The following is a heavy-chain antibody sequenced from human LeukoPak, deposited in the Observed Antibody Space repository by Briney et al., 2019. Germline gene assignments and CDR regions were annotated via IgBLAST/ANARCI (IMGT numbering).Heavy chain of an antibody. J-gene: IGHJ4*02. D-gene: IGHD3-10*01. CDR2: INPNSGGT. CDR3: ARDKVPVLLWFGESEYYFGY. Sequence: ASAKVSCKASGYTFTGYYMHWVRQAPGQGLEWMGWINPNSGGTNYAQKFQGRVTMTRDTSISTAYMELSRLRSDDTAVYYCARDKVPVLLWFGESEYYFGYWGQGTLVTVSS. CDR1: GYTFTGYY. V-gene: IGHV1-2*02.